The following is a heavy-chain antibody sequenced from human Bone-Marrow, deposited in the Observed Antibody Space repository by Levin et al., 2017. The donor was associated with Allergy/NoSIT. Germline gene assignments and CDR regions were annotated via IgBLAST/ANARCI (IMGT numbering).Heavy chain of an antibody. CDR1: GVSITTYY. CDR2: VQPTWTT. CDR3: ARDLIFSSPDISAVGNWFDP. V-gene: IGHV4-4*07. J-gene: IGHJ5*02. D-gene: IGHD3/OR15-3a*01. Sequence: SQTLSLTCSVSGVSITTYYWSWIRQSAGKGLEWIGRVQPTWTTTGYINYNPSLKSRVTMSVDTSQNQFYLTLSSVTAAHTAVWYCARDLIFSSPDISAVGNWFDPWGQGTLVTVSS.